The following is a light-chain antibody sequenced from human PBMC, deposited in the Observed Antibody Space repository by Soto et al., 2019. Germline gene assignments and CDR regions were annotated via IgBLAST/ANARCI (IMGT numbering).Light chain of an antibody. CDR1: SSDVGGYNY. V-gene: IGLV2-14*01. CDR2: EVS. J-gene: IGLJ3*02. Sequence: QSALTQPASVSGSPGQSITISCTGTSSDVGGYNYVSWCQQHPGKAPKVIIYEVSNRPSGVSNRFSGSKSGNTASLTISGLQAEDEADYYCTSFTSSSLWVFGGGTKLTV. CDR3: TSFTSSSLWV.